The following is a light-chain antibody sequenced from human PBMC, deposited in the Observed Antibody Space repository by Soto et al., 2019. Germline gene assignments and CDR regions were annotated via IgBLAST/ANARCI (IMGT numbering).Light chain of an antibody. J-gene: IGKJ2*01. V-gene: IGKV1-33*01. CDR3: QQYDNIPRT. CDR2: DAS. CDR1: QDISNY. Sequence: DVQMTQSPSSLSASVGDRVTITCQASQDISNYLNWYQQTAGKAPKLLIYDASNVETGVPSRFSGSGSGTDFTFTISSLQPEDIAIYYCQQYDNIPRTFGQGTKLEIK.